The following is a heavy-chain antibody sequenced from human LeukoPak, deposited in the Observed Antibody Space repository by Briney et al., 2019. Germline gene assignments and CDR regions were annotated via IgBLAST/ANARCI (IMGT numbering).Heavy chain of an antibody. Sequence: TSETLSLTCAVYGGSFSGYYWSWIRQPPGKGLEWIGEINHSGSTNYNPSLKSRVTISVDTSKSQFSLKLSSVTAADTAVYYCARRGYGGRSTIAYYYDSSGYYGYWGQGTLVTVSS. CDR1: GGSFSGYY. V-gene: IGHV4-34*01. J-gene: IGHJ4*02. CDR2: INHSGST. CDR3: ARRGYGGRSTIAYYYDSSGYYGY. D-gene: IGHD3-22*01.